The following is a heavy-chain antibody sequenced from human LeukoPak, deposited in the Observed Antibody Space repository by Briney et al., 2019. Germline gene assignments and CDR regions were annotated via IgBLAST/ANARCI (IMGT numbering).Heavy chain of an antibody. D-gene: IGHD1-26*01. V-gene: IGHV4-59*08. Sequence: SETLSLTCTVSGGSISSYYWSWIRQPPGKGLEGMGDIYYSGSTNYNPSLKSRVTISVDTSKNQFSLRLSPVTAADTAVYYSARLASGSYGPLTPFDYWGQGTLVTVSS. J-gene: IGHJ4*02. CDR1: GGSISSYY. CDR3: ARLASGSYGPLTPFDY. CDR2: IYYSGST.